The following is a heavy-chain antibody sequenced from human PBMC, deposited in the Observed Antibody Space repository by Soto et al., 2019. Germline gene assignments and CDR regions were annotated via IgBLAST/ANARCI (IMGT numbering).Heavy chain of an antibody. Sequence: QVQLVQSGAEVKKPGSSVKVSCKASGGTFSSYTISWVRQAPGQGLEWMGRIIPILGIANYAQKFQGRVTITADKSTSTAYMELSSLRSEDTAVYYCSRLEGYNLFDYWGQGTLVTVSS. J-gene: IGHJ4*02. V-gene: IGHV1-69*02. D-gene: IGHD1-1*01. CDR1: GGTFSSYT. CDR3: SRLEGYNLFDY. CDR2: IIPILGIA.